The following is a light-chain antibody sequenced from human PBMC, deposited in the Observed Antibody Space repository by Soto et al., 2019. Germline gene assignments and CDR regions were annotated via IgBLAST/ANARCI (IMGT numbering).Light chain of an antibody. CDR2: WAS. V-gene: IGKV4-1*01. CDR1: QSLLYTSNNKNY. Sequence: DIVLTQSPDSLAVSLGERATINCKSSQSLLYTSNNKNYLAWYQQKSGQPPRLLISWASTRQSGVPDRFSASGSGTDFTLTISSPQAEDVAVYYCQQHYDTPYTFGQGTKLQIK. J-gene: IGKJ2*01. CDR3: QQHYDTPYT.